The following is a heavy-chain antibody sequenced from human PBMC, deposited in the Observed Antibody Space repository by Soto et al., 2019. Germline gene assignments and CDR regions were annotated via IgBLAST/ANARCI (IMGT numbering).Heavy chain of an antibody. V-gene: IGHV6-1*01. CDR2: TYYRSKWYN. CDR3: ARGAIFGVVIESTDAFDI. J-gene: IGHJ3*02. CDR1: GDSVSSNSAA. Sequence: SQTLSLTCASSGDSVSSNSAAWNWIRQSPSRGLEWLGRTYYRSKWYNDYAVSVKSRITINPDTSKNQFSLQLNSVTPEDTAVYYCARGAIFGVVIESTDAFDIWGQGTMVTVSS. D-gene: IGHD3-3*01.